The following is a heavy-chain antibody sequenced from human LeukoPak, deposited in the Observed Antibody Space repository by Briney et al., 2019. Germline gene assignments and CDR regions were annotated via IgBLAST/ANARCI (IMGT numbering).Heavy chain of an antibody. V-gene: IGHV4-39*01. Sequence: PSETLSLTCTVFGGSISSSSFYWGWIRQPPGKGLEWIGSMYYSGSTYYNPSLKSRVTISVDTSINQLSLRLSSVTAADTAVYFCTRIMGYSYGRIDYWGQGTLVTVSS. J-gene: IGHJ4*02. CDR3: TRIMGYSYGRIDY. CDR1: GGSISSSSFY. CDR2: MYYSGST. D-gene: IGHD5-18*01.